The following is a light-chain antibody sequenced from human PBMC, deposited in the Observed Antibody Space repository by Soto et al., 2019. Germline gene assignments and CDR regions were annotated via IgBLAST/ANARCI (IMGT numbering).Light chain of an antibody. CDR2: DAS. CDR3: QQRDNWPWT. V-gene: IGKV3-11*01. J-gene: IGKJ1*01. CDR1: RRVNTY. Sequence: ETVLTQSPGTLSLSQGDRATLSFRASRRVNTYLAWYQQKSGQVPRLLIFDASNRAAGTPARFSGSGSGTDFTLTISSLEPEDFAVYYCQQRDNWPWTFGQGTNVDIK.